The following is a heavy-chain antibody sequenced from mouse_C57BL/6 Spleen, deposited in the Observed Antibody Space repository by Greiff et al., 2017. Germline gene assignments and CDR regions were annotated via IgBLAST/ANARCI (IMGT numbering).Heavy chain of an antibody. CDR3: ARRDDNDPWLAY. D-gene: IGHD2-4*01. CDR1: GYAFSSYW. CDR2: IYPGDGDT. V-gene: IGHV1-80*01. Sequence: QVQLQQSGAELVKPGASVKISCKASGYAFSSYWMNWVKQRPGKGLEWIGQIYPGDGDTNYNGKFKGKATLTADKTSSTAYMQLSSLTSEDSAVYFCARRDDNDPWLAYWGQGTLVTVSA. J-gene: IGHJ3*01.